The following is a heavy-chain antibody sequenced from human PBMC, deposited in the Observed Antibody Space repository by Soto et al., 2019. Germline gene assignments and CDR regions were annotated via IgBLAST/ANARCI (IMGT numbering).Heavy chain of an antibody. Sequence: GSLRLSCAASGFTFSSYSMNWVRQAPGKGLEWVSYISSSSSTIYYADSVKGRFTISRDNAKNSLYLQMNSLRAEDTAVYYCARYVGTMVRGVPYYYMDVWGKGTTVTVSS. D-gene: IGHD3-10*01. CDR2: ISSSSSTI. CDR3: ARYVGTMVRGVPYYYMDV. V-gene: IGHV3-48*01. J-gene: IGHJ6*03. CDR1: GFTFSSYS.